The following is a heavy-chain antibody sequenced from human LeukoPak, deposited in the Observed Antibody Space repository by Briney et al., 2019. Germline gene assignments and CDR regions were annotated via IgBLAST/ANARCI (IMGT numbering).Heavy chain of an antibody. J-gene: IGHJ5*02. Sequence: SQTLSLTCAVSGASISSDVYFWSWIRQPPGKGLECIGYIYSSGSTFYNPSLKSRVTITVDMSNNQFSLKLRSVTAGDTAVFFCARGYDFWSVLVGGWFDPWGQGTLVTVSS. CDR1: GASISSDVYF. CDR2: IYSSGST. CDR3: ARGYDFWSVLVGGWFDP. V-gene: IGHV4-30-4*07. D-gene: IGHD3-3*01.